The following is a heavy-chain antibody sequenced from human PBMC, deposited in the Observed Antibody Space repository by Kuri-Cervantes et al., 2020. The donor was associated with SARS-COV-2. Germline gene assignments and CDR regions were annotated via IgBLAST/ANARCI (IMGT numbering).Heavy chain of an antibody. J-gene: IGHJ3*02. CDR3: TRRACSSTSCYRALRAFDI. V-gene: IGHV4-38-2*01. CDR1: GYSISSGYY. D-gene: IGHD2-2*01. CDR2: IYHSGST. Sequence: SQTLSLTCAVSGYSISSGYYWGWIRQPPGKGLEWIGSIYHSGSTYYNPSLKSRVTISVDTSKHQFSLKLSSVTAADTAVYYCTRRACSSTSCYRALRAFDIWGQGTMVTVSS.